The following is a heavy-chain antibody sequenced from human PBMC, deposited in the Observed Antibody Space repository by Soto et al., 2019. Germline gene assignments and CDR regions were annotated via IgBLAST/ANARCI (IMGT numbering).Heavy chain of an antibody. V-gene: IGHV3-21*06. Sequence: DVQLVESGGGLVEPGGSLRLSCAASGFTFSSYHVNWVRQAPGKGLEWVSSINPDSTYIYYADSVRGRFSISRDNAKNLVYLQMSSLRVEDTAVYFCARDPGRLLRIGYSDDWGQGTRVTVSS. CDR1: GFTFSSYH. CDR3: ARDPGRLLRIGYSDD. D-gene: IGHD2-15*01. J-gene: IGHJ4*02. CDR2: INPDSTYI.